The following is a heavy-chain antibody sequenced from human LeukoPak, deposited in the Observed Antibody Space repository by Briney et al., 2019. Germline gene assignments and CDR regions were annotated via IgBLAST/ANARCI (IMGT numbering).Heavy chain of an antibody. D-gene: IGHD5-24*01. V-gene: IGHV3-9*01. CDR3: AKDMMGGEDY. J-gene: IGHJ4*02. Sequence: PGGSLRLSCVASGLTFSNYAMHWVRQAPGKGLEWVSGISWNSGSIGYADSVKGRFTISRDNAKNSLYLQMNSLRAEDTALYYCAKDMMGGEDYWGQGTLVTVSS. CDR2: ISWNSGSI. CDR1: GLTFSNYA.